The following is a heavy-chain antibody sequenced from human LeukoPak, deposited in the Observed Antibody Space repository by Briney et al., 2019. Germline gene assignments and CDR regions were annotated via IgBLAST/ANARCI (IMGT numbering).Heavy chain of an antibody. CDR2: IYYSGST. CDR3: ARRSWGSSNYYYYYMDV. J-gene: IGHJ6*03. CDR1: GGSISSSSYY. D-gene: IGHD3-16*01. V-gene: IGHV4-39*01. Sequence: PSETLSLTCTVSGGSISSSSYYWGWIRQPPGKGLEWIGSIYYSGSTYYNPSLKSRVTISVDTSKNQFSLKLSSVTAADTAVYYCARRSWGSSNYYYYYMDVWGKGTTVTISS.